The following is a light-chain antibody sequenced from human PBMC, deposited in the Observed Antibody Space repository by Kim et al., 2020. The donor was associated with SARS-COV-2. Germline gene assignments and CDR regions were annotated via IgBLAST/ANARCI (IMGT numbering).Light chain of an antibody. V-gene: IGKV3-15*01. CDR2: GAS. CDR1: QSVRNN. Sequence: EVVMMQSPATLSVSPGERVTLSCRASQSVRNNLAWYQQRPGQAPRLLIYGASTRATDISARFSGSGSGTEFTLTIRSLQSEDFAVYYCQQYNDWPLLTFGGGTKVDIK. CDR3: QQYNDWPLLT. J-gene: IGKJ4*01.